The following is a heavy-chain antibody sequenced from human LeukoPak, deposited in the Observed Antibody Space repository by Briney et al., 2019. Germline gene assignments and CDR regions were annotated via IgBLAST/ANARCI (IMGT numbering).Heavy chain of an antibody. CDR2: ISYDGSNE. V-gene: IGHV3-30*14. CDR3: ARGDTAMVTFDY. J-gene: IGHJ4*02. D-gene: IGHD5-18*01. CDR1: GFTFSSYS. Sequence: GGSLRLSCAASGFTFSSYSMHWVRQAPGKGLEWVAVISYDGSNEYYADSVKGRFTISRDNSKNTLYLQMNSLRAEDTAVYYCARGDTAMVTFDYWGQGTLVTVSS.